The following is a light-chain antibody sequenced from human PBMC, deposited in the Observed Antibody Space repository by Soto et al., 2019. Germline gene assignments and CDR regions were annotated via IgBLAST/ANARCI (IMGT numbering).Light chain of an antibody. Sequence: QLVLTQPPSASASLGASVTLTCTLSSGYSNYKVDWYQQRPGKGPRFVMRVGTGGIVGSKGDGIPDRFSVLASGLNRYLTIKNIQEDDESDYHCGADHGSGTSSCWVFGGGTKLTVL. CDR3: GADHGSGTSSCWV. CDR1: SGYSNYK. J-gene: IGLJ3*02. V-gene: IGLV9-49*01. CDR2: VGTGGIVG.